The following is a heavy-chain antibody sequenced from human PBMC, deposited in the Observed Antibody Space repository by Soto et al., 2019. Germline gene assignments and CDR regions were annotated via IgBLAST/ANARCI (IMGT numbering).Heavy chain of an antibody. Sequence: SETLSLTCSVSGGSISHGGYHWSWIRQDPGKGLEWLGYIYYTGNTYYNPSLRSRLTISIDTTKSQFFLNLSSVTAADTAIYYCATLGGGSIDSWRQGPRVTVSS. J-gene: IGHJ5*01. CDR2: IYYTGNT. V-gene: IGHV4-31*03. D-gene: IGHD2-15*01. CDR1: GGSISHGGYH. CDR3: ATLGGGSIDS.